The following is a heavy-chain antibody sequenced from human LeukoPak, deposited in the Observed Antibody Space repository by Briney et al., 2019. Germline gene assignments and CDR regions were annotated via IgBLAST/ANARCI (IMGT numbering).Heavy chain of an antibody. CDR1: GFTFSSYT. D-gene: IGHD2-15*01. V-gene: IGHV3-21*01. J-gene: IGHJ6*02. CDR3: ARDPTPRYCSGGSCYTHYGMDV. Sequence: PGGSLRLSCAASGFTFSSYTMNWVRQAPGKGLGWVSSISSSSNYIYYADSVKGRLTISRDNAKNSLYLQMNSLRAEDTAVYYCARDPTPRYCSGGSCYTHYGMDVWGPGATVTVSS. CDR2: ISSSSNYI.